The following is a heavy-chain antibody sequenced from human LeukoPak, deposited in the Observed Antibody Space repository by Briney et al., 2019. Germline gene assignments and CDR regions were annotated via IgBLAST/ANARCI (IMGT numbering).Heavy chain of an antibody. Sequence: ASVKVSCKASGYTFTSYDINWVRQATGQGLECMGWMNPNSGNTGYAQKFQGRVTMTRNTSISTAYMELSSLRSEDTAVYYCARGPSGVPTYYFDYWGQGTLVTVSS. V-gene: IGHV1-8*01. CDR3: ARGPSGVPTYYFDY. CDR1: GYTFTSYD. CDR2: MNPNSGNT. D-gene: IGHD4/OR15-4a*01. J-gene: IGHJ4*02.